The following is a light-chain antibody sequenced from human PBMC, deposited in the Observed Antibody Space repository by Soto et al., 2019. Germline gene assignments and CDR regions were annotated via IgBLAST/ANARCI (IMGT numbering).Light chain of an antibody. J-gene: IGKJ4*01. Sequence: AIQLTQSPSSLSASVGDRVTITCRASQGITTALAWYQQKPGKAPDLLIFDASTLQSGVPSRFSGSGSGTDFTLTISRLQPEDFAHYYCQQFSSKPLTFGGGTKVQIK. CDR1: QGITTA. CDR3: QQFSSKPLT. V-gene: IGKV1-13*02. CDR2: DAS.